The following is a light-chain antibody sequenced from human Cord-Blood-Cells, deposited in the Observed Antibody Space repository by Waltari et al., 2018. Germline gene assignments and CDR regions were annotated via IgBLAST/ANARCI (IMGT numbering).Light chain of an antibody. CDR2: DVS. V-gene: IGLV2-14*01. CDR3: SSYTSSSTLDV. CDR1: SSAVGGYNY. Sequence: QSALTQPASVSGSPGQSIPISCTGTSSAVGGYNYVSWYQQHPGKAPKLMSYDVSNRPSGVSNRFSGSKSGNTASLTISGLQAEDEADYYCSSYTSSSTLDVFGTGTKVTVL. J-gene: IGLJ1*01.